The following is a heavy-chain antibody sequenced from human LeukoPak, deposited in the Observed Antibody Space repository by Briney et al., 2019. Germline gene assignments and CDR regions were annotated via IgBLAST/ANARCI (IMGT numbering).Heavy chain of an antibody. D-gene: IGHD4-23*01. J-gene: IGHJ4*02. Sequence: PGGSLRLSCAASGFTFSSYAMHWVRQAPGKGLEWVAVISYDGSNKYYADSVKGRFTISRDNSKNTLYLQMNSLRAEDTAVYYCAKLYGGNSVGYFDYWGQGTLVTVSS. V-gene: IGHV3-30*04. CDR3: AKLYGGNSVGYFDY. CDR1: GFTFSSYA. CDR2: ISYDGSNK.